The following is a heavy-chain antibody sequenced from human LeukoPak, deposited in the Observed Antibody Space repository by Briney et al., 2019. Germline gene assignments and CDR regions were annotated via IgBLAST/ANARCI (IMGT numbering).Heavy chain of an antibody. CDR1: GGFNSAYY. D-gene: IGHD6-13*01. CDR2: INYSGRT. J-gene: IGHJ4*02. CDR3: ARTISGWYYFDY. V-gene: IGHV4-59*08. Sequence: SETLSLTCSVSGGFNSAYYWSWIRQPPGKGLEWIGYINYSGRTDYNPSLKGRVTISVDTSKNQFSLKLSSVTAADTAVFYCARTISGWYYFDYWGQGTLVTVSS.